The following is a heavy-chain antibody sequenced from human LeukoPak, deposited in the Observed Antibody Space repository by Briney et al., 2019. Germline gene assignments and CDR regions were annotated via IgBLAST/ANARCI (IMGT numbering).Heavy chain of an antibody. CDR3: ARYIAVAGTDNFDY. J-gene: IGHJ4*02. CDR1: GGSFSGYY. D-gene: IGHD6-19*01. V-gene: IGHV4-34*01. Sequence: PSETLSLTCAVYGGSFSGYYWSWIRQPPGKGLEWIGEINHSGSTNYNPSLKSRVTISVDTSKNQFSLKVSSVTAADTAVYYCARYIAVAGTDNFDYWGQGTLVTVSS. CDR2: INHSGST.